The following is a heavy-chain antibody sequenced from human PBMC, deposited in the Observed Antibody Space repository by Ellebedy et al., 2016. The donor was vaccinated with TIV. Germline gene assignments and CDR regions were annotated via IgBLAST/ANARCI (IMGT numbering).Heavy chain of an antibody. D-gene: IGHD5-18*01. J-gene: IGHJ5*01. CDR3: TRVPDTAMLWFDS. Sequence: MPSETLSLTCTVSGGSISSGGYYWSWIRQHPGKGLEWIGYFYYSGSTYYNPSLKSLVTISVDTSKNQFSLKLSSVTAADTAVYYCTRVPDTAMLWFDSWGQGTLVTVSS. CDR2: FYYSGST. CDR1: GGSISSGGYY. V-gene: IGHV4-31*01.